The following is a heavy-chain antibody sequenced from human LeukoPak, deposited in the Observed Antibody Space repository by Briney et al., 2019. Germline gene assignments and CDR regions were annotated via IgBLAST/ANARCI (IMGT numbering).Heavy chain of an antibody. CDR1: GFTFDSYA. D-gene: IGHD4-17*01. Sequence: PGGSLRLSCAASGFTFDSYAMSWVRQAPGKGLEWVSTISGSGGSTYSADSVKGRFTISRDNFKNTLYLQMNSLRAEDTAVYYCAKPGDSRSFDYWGQGTLVTVSS. J-gene: IGHJ4*02. CDR3: AKPGDSRSFDY. V-gene: IGHV3-23*01. CDR2: ISGSGGST.